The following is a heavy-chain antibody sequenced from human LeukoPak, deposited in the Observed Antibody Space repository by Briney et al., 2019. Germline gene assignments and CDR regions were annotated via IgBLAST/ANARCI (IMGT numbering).Heavy chain of an antibody. CDR2: ISAYSDHT. J-gene: IGHJ4*02. D-gene: IGHD2-2*01. CDR1: GFTFIAYG. V-gene: IGHV1-18*01. CDR3: ARDRGPKYQLLY. Sequence: ASAKVSCKASGFTFIAYGLSWVRQAPGQGLEWMGWISAYSDHTDYAQKFQDRVTITTDTSTGTAYMELTSLTSDDTAVYYCARDRGPKYQLLYWGQGTLVTVSS.